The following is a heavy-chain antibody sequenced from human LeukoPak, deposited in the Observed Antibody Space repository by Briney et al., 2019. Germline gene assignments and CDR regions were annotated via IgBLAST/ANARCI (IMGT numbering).Heavy chain of an antibody. Sequence: EASVKVSCKASGYTFTSYYMHWVRQAPGQGLEWMGIINPSGGSTSYAQKFQGRVTMTRDTSTSTVYMELSSLRSEDTAVYYCARGTVVPAAIQEAFDYWGQGTLVTVSS. CDR3: ARGTVVPAAIQEAFDY. CDR2: INPSGGST. D-gene: IGHD2-2*02. V-gene: IGHV1-46*01. CDR1: GYTFTSYY. J-gene: IGHJ4*02.